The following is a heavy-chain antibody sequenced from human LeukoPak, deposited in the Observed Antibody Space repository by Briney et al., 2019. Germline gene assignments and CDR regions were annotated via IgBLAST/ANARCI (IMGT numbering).Heavy chain of an antibody. J-gene: IGHJ4*02. V-gene: IGHV3-30*02. CDR3: AKVGRTVAVPDY. D-gene: IGHD6-19*01. CDR1: GFTFSRYS. Sequence: GGSLRLSCAASGFTFSRYSVNWVRQAPGKGLDWVAFVRDDGSSQKYAATVKGRFTTSRDNSKNTLYLQMNSLRAEDTAVYYCAKVGRTVAVPDYWGQGTLVTVSS. CDR2: VRDDGSSQ.